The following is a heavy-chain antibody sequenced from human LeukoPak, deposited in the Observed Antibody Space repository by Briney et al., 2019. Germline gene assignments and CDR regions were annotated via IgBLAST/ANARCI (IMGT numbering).Heavy chain of an antibody. CDR1: GFTVCGSY. CDR2: LYSVGTI. J-gene: IGHJ3*01. D-gene: IGHD6-19*01. CDR3: ARLVVDSHAFDV. V-gene: IGHV3-53*01. Sequence: PGGSLRLSCSASGFTVCGSYMSWIRQAPGKGLKWVSILYSVGTIYYADSVKGRFTISRDNSKNALYLQMDSLRVEDAAVYYCARLVVDSHAFDVWGQGTMVTVSS.